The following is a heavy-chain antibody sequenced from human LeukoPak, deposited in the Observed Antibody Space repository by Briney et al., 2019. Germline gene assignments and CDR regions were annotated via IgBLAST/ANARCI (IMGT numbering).Heavy chain of an antibody. CDR3: ARRVYSSDAFDI. CDR2: VYYSGST. D-gene: IGHD6-13*01. CDR1: GGSISSHY. J-gene: IGHJ3*02. Sequence: PSETLSLTCTVSGGSISSHYWSWIRQPPGKGLEWIGYVYYSGSTNYNPSLKSRVTISVDTSKKQFSLKLSSVTAADTAVYYCARRVYSSDAFDIWGQGTMVTVSS. V-gene: IGHV4-59*11.